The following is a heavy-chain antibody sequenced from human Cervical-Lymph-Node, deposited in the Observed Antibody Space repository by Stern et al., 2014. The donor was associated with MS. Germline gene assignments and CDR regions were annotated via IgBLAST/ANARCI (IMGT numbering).Heavy chain of an antibody. D-gene: IGHD6-13*01. Sequence: VQLVESGGGVVQPGRSLRLSCAASGFSFSRYAMHWVRQAPGKGMEWVALIWYDVSIPYYAAPVTGRFTISRDNFKNTLYLQMNSLRAEDTAVYYCASAYSSSHYYFDYWGQGTLVTVSS. CDR2: IWYDVSIP. J-gene: IGHJ4*02. CDR3: ASAYSSSHYYFDY. CDR1: GFSFSRYA. V-gene: IGHV3-33*01.